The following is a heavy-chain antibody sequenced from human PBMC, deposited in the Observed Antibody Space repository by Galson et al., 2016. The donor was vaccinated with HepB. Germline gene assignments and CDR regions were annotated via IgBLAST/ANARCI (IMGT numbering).Heavy chain of an antibody. CDR1: GFTFSGFW. V-gene: IGHV3-74*01. D-gene: IGHD3-16*01. CDR3: VRGMGAHRFDP. J-gene: IGHJ5*02. Sequence: SLRLSCAASGFTFSGFWMYWVRHAPGKGLLWVSRINRDGSITSYAESVKGRFNISRDNAKNTLYLHMNSLRGDDTAVYYCVRGMGAHRFDPWGQGTLSPSP. CDR2: INRDGSIT.